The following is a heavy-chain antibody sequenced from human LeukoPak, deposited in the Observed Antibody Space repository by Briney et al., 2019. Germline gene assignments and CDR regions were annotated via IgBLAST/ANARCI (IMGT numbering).Heavy chain of an antibody. CDR1: GFTFSSYA. J-gene: IGHJ4*02. Sequence: GESLKISCSASGFTFSSYAMHWVRQAPGKGLEYVSAISSNGGSAYYADSVKGRFTISRDNSKNTLYLQMSSLRAEDTAVYYCVKVKSSGWLDYFDYWGQGTLVTVSS. V-gene: IGHV3-64D*06. CDR3: VKVKSSGWLDYFDY. D-gene: IGHD6-19*01. CDR2: ISSNGGSA.